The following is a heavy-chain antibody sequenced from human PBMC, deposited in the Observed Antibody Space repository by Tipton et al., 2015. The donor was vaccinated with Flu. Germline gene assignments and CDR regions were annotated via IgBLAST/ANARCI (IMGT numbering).Heavy chain of an antibody. CDR2: ISAYNGDT. CDR3: ARVGAIFGEVTARRRGDLDY. Sequence: QVQLVQSGAEVKKPGASVKVSCTASGYSFNTYAISWMRQAPGQGLEWMGWISAYNGDTKFAQILQDRITMTTDTSTSTAYMELRGRRSDDTAVYYCARVGAIFGEVTARRRGDLDYWGQGTLVSVSS. CDR1: GYSFNTYA. J-gene: IGHJ4*02. D-gene: IGHD3-3*02. V-gene: IGHV1-18*01.